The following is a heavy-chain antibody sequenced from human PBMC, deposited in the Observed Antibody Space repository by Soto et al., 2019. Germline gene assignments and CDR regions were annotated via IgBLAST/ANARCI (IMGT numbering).Heavy chain of an antibody. Sequence: GGALRLFCAASGFTLNNYYLSWVCQAPGKGLEWVGNIKGDGSDPHYVDSVKGRFTISRDNAENSIYLQMNSLKAEDTAMYYCARDPVTADWGQGTPVPVS. V-gene: IGHV3-7*03. CDR3: ARDPVTAD. CDR2: IKGDGSDP. CDR1: GFTLNNYY. J-gene: IGHJ4*02.